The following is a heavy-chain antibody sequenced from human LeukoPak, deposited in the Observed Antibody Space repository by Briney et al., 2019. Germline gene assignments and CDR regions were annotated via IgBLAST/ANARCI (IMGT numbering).Heavy chain of an antibody. CDR1: GFSFSSHG. Sequence: GGSLRLSCAGSGFSFSSHGMNWVRQAPGKGLEWVSGISPSGDITYYADSVKGRFTISRDNSKNTLYLQMNSLRAEDTAVYYCAKGSGGSGSYSKYYFDYWGQGTLVTVSS. V-gene: IGHV3-23*01. CDR3: AKGSGGSGSYSKYYFDY. CDR2: ISPSGDIT. D-gene: IGHD3-10*01. J-gene: IGHJ4*02.